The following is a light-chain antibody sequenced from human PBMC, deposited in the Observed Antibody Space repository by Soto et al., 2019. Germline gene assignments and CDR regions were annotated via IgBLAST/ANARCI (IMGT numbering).Light chain of an antibody. CDR3: QQYYSLPYT. V-gene: IGKV4-1*01. J-gene: IGKJ2*01. CDR2: WAS. CDR1: QSDLYSSTNKNY. Sequence: DIVMTQSPDSLAVSLGERATINCKSSQSDLYSSTNKNYLAWYQQKPGQPPKLLIFWASTRESGVPDRFSGSGSGTDFTLTISSLQAEDVAVYYCQQYYSLPYTFGQGTTLEIK.